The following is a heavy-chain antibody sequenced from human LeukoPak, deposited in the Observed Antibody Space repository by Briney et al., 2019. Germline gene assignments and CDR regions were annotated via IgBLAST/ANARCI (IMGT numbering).Heavy chain of an antibody. CDR1: GYTFTSYY. CDR2: INPSGGST. D-gene: IGHD4-11*01. V-gene: IGHV1-46*01. Sequence: EASVKVSCKASGYTFTSYYMHWVRQAPGQGLEWMGIINPSGGSTSYAQKFQGRVIMTRDTSTSTVYMELSSLRSEDTAVYYCARRLQFNWFDPWGQGTLVTVSS. J-gene: IGHJ5*02. CDR3: ARRLQFNWFDP.